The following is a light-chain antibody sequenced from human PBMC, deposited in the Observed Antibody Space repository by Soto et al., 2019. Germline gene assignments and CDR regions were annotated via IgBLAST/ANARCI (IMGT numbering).Light chain of an antibody. Sequence: DIQMTQSPSSLSASAGYRFTITCRASQTISSWLAWYQQKPGKAPKLLIYKASTLKSGVPSRFSGSGSGTEFTLTISSLQPDDFETYYCQHYNSYSEAFGQGTKVDIK. J-gene: IGKJ1*01. CDR3: QHYNSYSEA. CDR2: KAS. CDR1: QTISSW. V-gene: IGKV1-5*03.